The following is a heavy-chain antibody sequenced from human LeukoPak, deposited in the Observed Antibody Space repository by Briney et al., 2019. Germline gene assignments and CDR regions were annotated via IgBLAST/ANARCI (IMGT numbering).Heavy chain of an antibody. CDR1: GFTFSSYS. Sequence: GGSLRLSCAASGFTFSSYSMNWVRQAPGKGLEWVSSISSSSSYIYYADSVKGRFTISRDNAKNSLYLQMNSLRAEDTAVYYCARVGGYYDILTGYYGTNFDYWGQGTLVTVSS. CDR2: ISSSSSYI. CDR3: ARVGGYYDILTGYYGTNFDY. V-gene: IGHV3-21*01. J-gene: IGHJ4*02. D-gene: IGHD3-9*01.